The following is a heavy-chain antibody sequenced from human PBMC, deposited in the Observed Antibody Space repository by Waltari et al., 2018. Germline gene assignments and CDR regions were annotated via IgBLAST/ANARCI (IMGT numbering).Heavy chain of an antibody. CDR3: ARGLWFRY. J-gene: IGHJ4*02. D-gene: IGHD3-10*01. V-gene: IGHV4-34*01. CDR1: GGSFSGYY. CDR2: INHSGST. Sequence: QVQLQQWGAGLLKPSETLSLTCAVYGGSFSGYYWSWIRQPPGKGLEGIGEINHSGSTNYNPALKSRVTISVDTSKNQFSLKLSSVTAADTAVYYCARGLWFRYWGQGTLVTVSS.